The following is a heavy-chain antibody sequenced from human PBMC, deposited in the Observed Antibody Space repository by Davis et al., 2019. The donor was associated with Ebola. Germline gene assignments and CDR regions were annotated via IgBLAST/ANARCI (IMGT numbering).Heavy chain of an antibody. J-gene: IGHJ5*02. Sequence: GESLKISCAASGFIFSSYTMSWVRQAPGKGLDWVSTISNSGGGSTHYADSVKGRFTISRDNSKNTLYLHMNSLRAEDTAVYYCAKGFTTVNYNWFDPWGQGTLVTVSS. CDR3: AKGFTTVNYNWFDP. V-gene: IGHV3-23*01. CDR2: ISNSGGGST. D-gene: IGHD4-17*01. CDR1: GFIFSSYT.